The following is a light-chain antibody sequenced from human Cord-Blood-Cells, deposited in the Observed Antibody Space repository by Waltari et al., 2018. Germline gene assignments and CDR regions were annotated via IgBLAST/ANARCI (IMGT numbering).Light chain of an antibody. V-gene: IGKV1-9*01. CDR3: QQLNSYPIT. J-gene: IGKJ5*01. Sequence: IQLTQSPSSLSASVGDRVTITCRASQGISSYLARYQQKPGKAPKLLIYAASTLQSGVPSRFSGSGSVTDCTLTSSSLQPEDFSTYYCQQLNSYPITFGQGTRLEIK. CDR2: AAS. CDR1: QGISSY.